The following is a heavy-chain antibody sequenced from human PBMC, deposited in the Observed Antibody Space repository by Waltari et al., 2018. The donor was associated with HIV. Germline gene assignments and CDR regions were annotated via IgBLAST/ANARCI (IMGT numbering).Heavy chain of an antibody. CDR2: SGSRGSTI. Sequence: EVQLVESGGGLVQPGGSLRPSCAASGFTSISDDMNWLRQAPGKGLEWVSHSGSRGSTIYYADSVKGRFTISRDNAKNSLYLQMNSLRAEDTAVYYCARDRPAAPGDIWGQGTMVTVSS. D-gene: IGHD3-10*01. J-gene: IGHJ3*02. CDR1: GFTSISDD. V-gene: IGHV3-48*03. CDR3: ARDRPAAPGDI.